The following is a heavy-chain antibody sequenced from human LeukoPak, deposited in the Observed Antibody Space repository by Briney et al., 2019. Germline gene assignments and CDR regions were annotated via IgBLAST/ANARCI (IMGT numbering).Heavy chain of an antibody. Sequence: SETLSLTCAVYGGSFSGYYWSWIRQPPGKGLEWIGEINHSGSTNYNPSLKSRVTISVDTSKNQFSLKLSSVTAADTAVYYCARGPPGYSSSWYLWFDRWGQGTLVTVSS. V-gene: IGHV4-34*01. CDR2: INHSGST. J-gene: IGHJ5*02. D-gene: IGHD6-13*01. CDR1: GGSFSGYY. CDR3: ARGPPGYSSSWYLWFDR.